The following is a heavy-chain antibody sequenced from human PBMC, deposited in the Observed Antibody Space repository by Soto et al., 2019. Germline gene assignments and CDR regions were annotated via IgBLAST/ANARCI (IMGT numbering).Heavy chain of an antibody. D-gene: IGHD5-12*01. V-gene: IGHV3-21*01. Sequence: GGSLRLSCAASGFTFSSYSMNWVRQAPGKGLEWVSSISSSSSYIYYADSVKGRFTISRDNAKNSLYLQMNSLRAEDTAVYYCASEREWLRLWDRVGAFDIWGQGTMVTVSS. CDR3: ASEREWLRLWDRVGAFDI. CDR2: ISSSSSYI. J-gene: IGHJ3*02. CDR1: GFTFSSYS.